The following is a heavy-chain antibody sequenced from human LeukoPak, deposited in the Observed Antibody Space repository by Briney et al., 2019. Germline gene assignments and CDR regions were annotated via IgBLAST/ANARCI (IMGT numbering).Heavy chain of an antibody. CDR3: TRDRITFGGVIVPDSFDY. V-gene: IGHV3-49*03. CDR1: GFTFGDYA. Sequence: GGSLRLSCTASGFTFGDYAMSWFRQAPGKGLEWVGFIRSKAYGGTTEYAASVKGRFTISRDDSKSIAYLQMNSLKTEDTAVYYCTRDRITFGGVIVPDSFDYWGQGTLVTASS. D-gene: IGHD3-16*02. CDR2: IRSKAYGGTT. J-gene: IGHJ4*02.